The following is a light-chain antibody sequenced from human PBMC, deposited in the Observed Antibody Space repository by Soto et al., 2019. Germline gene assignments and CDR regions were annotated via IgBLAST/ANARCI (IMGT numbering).Light chain of an antibody. CDR3: CSYADTSTLFV. V-gene: IGLV2-23*02. CDR2: EVS. J-gene: IGLJ1*01. CDR1: SSDVGTYDL. Sequence: QSALTQPASVSGSPGQSITTSCTGTSSDVGTYDLVSWYQQHPGKAPKLMIYEVSKRPLGVSNRFSGSKSGYTASLTISGLQAEDEGDYSCCSYADTSTLFVFGSGTKVTV.